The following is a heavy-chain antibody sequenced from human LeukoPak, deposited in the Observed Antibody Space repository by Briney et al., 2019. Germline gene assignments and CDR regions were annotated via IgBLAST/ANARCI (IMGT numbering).Heavy chain of an antibody. CDR1: GFSLSTSGVG. CDR2: IYWNDDK. D-gene: IGHD3-22*01. J-gene: IGHJ4*02. CDR3: ARSYYYDSSGYFVNFDY. V-gene: IGHV2-5*01. Sequence: GPTLVKPTQTLTLTCTFSGFSLSTSGVGVGWIRQPPGKALEWLALIYWNDDKRYSPSLKSRLTITKDTSKNQVVLTMTNMDPVDTATYYCARSYYYDSSGYFVNFDYWGQGTLVTVSS.